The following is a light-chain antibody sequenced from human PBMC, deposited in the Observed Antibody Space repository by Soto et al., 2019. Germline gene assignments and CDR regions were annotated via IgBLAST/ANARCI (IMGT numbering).Light chain of an antibody. CDR2: EHN. Sequence: QSVLTQPPSVSAAPGQMVTISCSGSSSNIGSNYVSWYQQLPGTAPKLLIYEHNKRPSGIPDRFSGSRSGTSATLGITGLQTGDEAYYYCGAWDSSLSGEVFGTGTKLTVL. CDR3: GAWDSSLSGEV. V-gene: IGLV1-51*02. J-gene: IGLJ1*01. CDR1: SSNIGSNY.